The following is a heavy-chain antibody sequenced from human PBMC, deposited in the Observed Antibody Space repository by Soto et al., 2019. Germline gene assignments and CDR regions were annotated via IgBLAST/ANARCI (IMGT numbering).Heavy chain of an antibody. V-gene: IGHV1-3*01. D-gene: IGHD3-10*01. J-gene: IGHJ4*02. CDR1: GYTFTSYA. Sequence: QVQLVQSGAEVKKPGASVKVSCKASGYTFTSYAMHWVRQAPGQRLEWMGWINAGNGNTKYSQKFHGRVTITRDTSASTAYMELSSLRSEDTAVYYCASHKVTYYYGSGSYFDYWGQGTLVTVSS. CDR3: ASHKVTYYYGSGSYFDY. CDR2: INAGNGNT.